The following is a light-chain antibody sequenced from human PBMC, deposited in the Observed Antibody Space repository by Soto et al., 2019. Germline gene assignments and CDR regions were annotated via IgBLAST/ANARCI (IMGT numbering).Light chain of an antibody. V-gene: IGKV2-28*01. CDR1: QSLLHSNGYNY. J-gene: IGKJ4*01. Sequence: DIVMTQSPLSLPVTPGEPASISCRSSQSLLHSNGYNYLDWYLQKPGQSPQLLIYLGSNRASGVPDRFSGSGSGTDCTLKINRVEAEDVGVYYCMQALQTPPAFGGGTKVEIK. CDR3: MQALQTPPA. CDR2: LGS.